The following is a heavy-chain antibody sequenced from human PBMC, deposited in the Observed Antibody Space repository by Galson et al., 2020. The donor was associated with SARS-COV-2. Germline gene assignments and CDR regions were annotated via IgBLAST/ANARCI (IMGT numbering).Heavy chain of an antibody. V-gene: IGHV4-34*01. D-gene: IGHD3-22*01. CDR1: GGSFSGYS. J-gene: IGHJ6*02. CDR2: INQRGST. CDR3: ARGLEGLYDTSRFFGIGVFFYYAMDV. Sequence: SQTLSLTCAVYGGSFSGYSWSWIRQPPGKGPAWIGEINQRGSTSYNPCLKSRVTMSVDTSQHQFPLKLNSVTAADTGVYYCARGLEGLYDTSRFFGIGVFFYYAMDVWGQGTTVTVSS.